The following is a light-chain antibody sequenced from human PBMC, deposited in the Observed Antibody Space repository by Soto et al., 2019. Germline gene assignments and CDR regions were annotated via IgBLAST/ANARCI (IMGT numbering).Light chain of an antibody. Sequence: LTQPPSASGSPGQSVSISCTGTSSDVGAYNYVSWYQQHPGKAPKLMIYDVSKRPSGVPDRFSGSKSGNTASLTVSGLQAEDEADYYCSSYAGSVYVFGTGTKVTVL. CDR1: SSDVGAYNY. V-gene: IGLV2-8*01. CDR3: SSYAGSVYV. CDR2: DVS. J-gene: IGLJ1*01.